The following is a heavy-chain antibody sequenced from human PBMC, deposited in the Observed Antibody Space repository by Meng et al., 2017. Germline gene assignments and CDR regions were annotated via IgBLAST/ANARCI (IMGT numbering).Heavy chain of an antibody. CDR1: GYTFTSYG. V-gene: IGHV1-18*01. CDR3: ARGDYYGSGSYYIYSSYYYGMDV. J-gene: IGHJ6*02. CDR2: ISAYNGNT. Sequence: ASVKVSCKASGYTFTSYGTSWVRQAPGQGLEWMGWISAYNGNTNYAQKLQGRVTMTTDTSTSTAYMELRSLRSDDTAVYYCARGDYYGSGSYYIYSSYYYGMDVWGQGTTVTVSS. D-gene: IGHD3-10*01.